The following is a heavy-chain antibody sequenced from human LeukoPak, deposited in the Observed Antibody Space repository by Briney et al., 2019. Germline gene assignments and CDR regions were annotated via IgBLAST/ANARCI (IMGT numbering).Heavy chain of an antibody. CDR1: GFTFSSYA. CDR2: ISYDGSNK. CDR3: ARKEYYYDSSGYYGFDY. J-gene: IGHJ4*02. V-gene: IGHV3-30*03. Sequence: GGSLRLSCAASGFTFSSYAMSWVRQAPGKGLEWVAVISYDGSNKYYADSVKGRFTISRDNSKNTLYLQMNSLRAEDTAVYYCARKEYYYDSSGYYGFDYWGQGTLVTVSS. D-gene: IGHD3-22*01.